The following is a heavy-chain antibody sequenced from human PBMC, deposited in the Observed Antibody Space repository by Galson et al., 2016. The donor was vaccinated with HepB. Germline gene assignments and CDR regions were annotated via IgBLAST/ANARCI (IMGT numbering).Heavy chain of an antibody. CDR3: ARQHNGGPSDY. J-gene: IGHJ4*02. V-gene: IGHV3-23*01. Sequence: SLRLSCAASGFTFSSYAMGWVRQAPGKGLEWVSTISGSGGSTYYADSVKGRFTISRDNSKKTLYLQMNSLRAEDTAVYYCARQHNGGPSDYWGQGTLVTVSS. D-gene: IGHD2-8*01. CDR1: GFTFSSYA. CDR2: ISGSGGST.